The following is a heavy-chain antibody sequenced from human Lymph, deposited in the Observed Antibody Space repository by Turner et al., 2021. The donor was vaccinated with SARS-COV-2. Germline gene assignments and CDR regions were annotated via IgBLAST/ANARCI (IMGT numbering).Heavy chain of an antibody. CDR2: ISSSSSYI. V-gene: IGHV3-21*01. D-gene: IGHD4-17*01. CDR1: GFTFSTYS. Sequence: EVQLVVSGGGLVKPGGSLILSCAASGFTFSTYSMNWVRQAPGKGLEWISSISSSSSYIYYADSVKGRFTISRDDAKNSLYLQMNSLRAEDTAVYYCARDIPTTADYFDYWGQGTLVTVSS. J-gene: IGHJ4*02. CDR3: ARDIPTTADYFDY.